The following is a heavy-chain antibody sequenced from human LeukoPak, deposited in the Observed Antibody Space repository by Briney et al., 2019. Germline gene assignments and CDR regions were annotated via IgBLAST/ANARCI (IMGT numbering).Heavy chain of an antibody. J-gene: IGHJ5*02. CDR1: AGSISSSSYY. Sequence: SETLSLTCTVSAGSISSSSYYWGWIRQPPGKGLEWIAIIYYSGSPHYNPSLKSRVTISVDTSKNQFSLTLSSVTAADTAVYYCARDRLQLQSWGQGTLVTVSS. CDR2: IYYSGSP. CDR3: ARDRLQLQS. V-gene: IGHV4-39*07. D-gene: IGHD1-1*01.